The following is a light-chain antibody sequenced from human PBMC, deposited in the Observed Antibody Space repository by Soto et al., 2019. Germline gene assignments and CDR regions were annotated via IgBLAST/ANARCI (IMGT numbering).Light chain of an antibody. CDR3: CSYAGTYTSYV. CDR2: YVT. CDR1: SSDIGAFDY. J-gene: IGLJ1*01. Sequence: QSALTQPRSVSGSPGQSVTISCTGTSSDIGAFDYVSWYQQHPGKAPKLMTYYVTKRPSGVPDRFSGSKSGNTASLTISGLQAEDEADYYCCSYAGTYTSYVFGSGTKLTGL. V-gene: IGLV2-11*01.